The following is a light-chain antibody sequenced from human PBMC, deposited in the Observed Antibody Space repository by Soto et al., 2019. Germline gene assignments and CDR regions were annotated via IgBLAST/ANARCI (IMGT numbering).Light chain of an antibody. Sequence: DIQITQSPSSLSASVGDRVTITCRASQGITISLAWFQQKPGKAPKSLIYAASRLQTGVPSNFSGSGSGTDFTLTISTLQPGDSATYYCEQYDIYPWTFGQGTKVEIK. CDR3: EQYDIYPWT. CDR1: QGITIS. J-gene: IGKJ1*01. V-gene: IGKV1-16*02. CDR2: AAS.